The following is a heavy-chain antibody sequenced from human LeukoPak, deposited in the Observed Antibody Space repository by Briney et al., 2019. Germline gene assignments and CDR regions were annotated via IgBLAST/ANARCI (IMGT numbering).Heavy chain of an antibody. CDR3: AKSALYYYDSSGYYLNY. V-gene: IGHV3-23*01. D-gene: IGHD3-22*01. CDR1: GFTFSSYA. Sequence: GGSLRLSCAASGFTFSSYAMSWVRQAPGKGLEWVSAISGSGGSTYYADSVKGRFTISRDNSKNTLYLQMNSLRAEDTAVYYWAKSALYYYDSSGYYLNYWGQGTLVTVSS. CDR2: ISGSGGST. J-gene: IGHJ4*02.